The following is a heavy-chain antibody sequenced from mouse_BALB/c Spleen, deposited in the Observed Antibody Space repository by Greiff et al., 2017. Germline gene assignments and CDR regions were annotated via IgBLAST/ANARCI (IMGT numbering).Heavy chain of an antibody. V-gene: IGHV5-9*03. Sequence: EVKLEESGGGLVKPGGSLKLSCAASGFTFSSYTMSWVRQTPEKRLEWVATISSGGGNTYYPDSVKGRFTISRDNAKNNLYLQMSSLRSEDTALYYCARLRRAWFAYWGQGTLVTVSA. D-gene: IGHD2-12*01. CDR3: ARLRRAWFAY. CDR1: GFTFSSYT. J-gene: IGHJ3*01. CDR2: ISSGGGNT.